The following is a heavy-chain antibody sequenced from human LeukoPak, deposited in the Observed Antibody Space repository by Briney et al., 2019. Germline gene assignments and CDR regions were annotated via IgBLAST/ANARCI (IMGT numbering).Heavy chain of an antibody. Sequence: GASVKVSCKASGYTFTSYDINWVRQATGQGLEWMGWMNPNSGNTGYAQKLQGRVTMTTDTSTSTAYMELRSLRSDDTAVYYCARVALNPIYGMDVWGQGTTVTVSS. CDR3: ARVALNPIYGMDV. D-gene: IGHD2-15*01. J-gene: IGHJ6*02. V-gene: IGHV1-8*01. CDR1: GYTFTSYD. CDR2: MNPNSGNT.